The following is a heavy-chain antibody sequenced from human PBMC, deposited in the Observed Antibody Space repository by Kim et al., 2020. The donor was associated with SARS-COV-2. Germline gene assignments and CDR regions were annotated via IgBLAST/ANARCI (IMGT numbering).Heavy chain of an antibody. J-gene: IGHJ4*02. V-gene: IGHV3-9*01. D-gene: IGHD3-10*01. Sequence: GYADSVKGRFTISRDNAKNSLYLQMNSLRAEDTALYYCAKAQFGPYYFDYWGQGTLVTVSS. CDR3: AKAQFGPYYFDY.